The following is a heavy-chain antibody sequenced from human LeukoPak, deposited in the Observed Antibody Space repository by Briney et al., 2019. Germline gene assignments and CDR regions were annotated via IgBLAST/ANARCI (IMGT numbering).Heavy chain of an antibody. D-gene: IGHD3-22*01. CDR2: MNPNSGNT. CDR1: GYTFTSYD. J-gene: IGHJ4*02. CDR3: ARTSDYDSSGYYFPFDY. V-gene: IGHV1-8*01. Sequence: ASVKVSCKASGYTFTSYDINWVRQATGQGLEWMGWMNPNSGNTGYAQKFQGRVTVTRNTSISTAYMELSSLRSEDTAVYYCARTSDYDSSGYYFPFDYWGQGTLVTVSS.